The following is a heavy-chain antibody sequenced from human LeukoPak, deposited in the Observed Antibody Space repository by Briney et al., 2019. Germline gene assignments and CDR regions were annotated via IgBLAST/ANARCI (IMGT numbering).Heavy chain of an antibody. CDR3: ARGANYYDSSGYYYGGFPESAY. CDR1: GYTFRNFY. J-gene: IGHJ4*02. CDR2: INSIDATT. V-gene: IGHV1-46*01. D-gene: IGHD3-22*01. Sequence: ASVKVSCKTSGYTFRNFYMHWVRQAPGQGLEWMGIINSIDATTSYAQKFQGRVTMTRDTSTSTVYMELSSLRSEDTAVYYCARGANYYDSSGYYYGGFPESAYWGQGTLVTVSS.